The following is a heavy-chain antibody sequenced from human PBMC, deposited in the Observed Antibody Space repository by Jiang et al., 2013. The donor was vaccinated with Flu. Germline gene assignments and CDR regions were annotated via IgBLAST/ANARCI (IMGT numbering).Heavy chain of an antibody. CDR2: IWYDGSNK. J-gene: IGHJ4*02. V-gene: IGHV3-33*01. Sequence: WVRQAPGKGLEWVAVIWYDGSNKYYADSVKGRFTISRDNSKNTLYLQMNSLRAEDTAVYYCARDWDFDYWGQGTLVTVSS. D-gene: IGHD3-16*01. CDR3: ARDWDFDY.